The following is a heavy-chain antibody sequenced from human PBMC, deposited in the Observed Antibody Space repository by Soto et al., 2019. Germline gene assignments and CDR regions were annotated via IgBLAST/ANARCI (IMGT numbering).Heavy chain of an antibody. CDR2: INPLSGIS. CDR1: GGTFVRHV. CDR3: ATPACAATWCSPSHNLDH. J-gene: IGHJ4*02. V-gene: IGHV1-69*09. D-gene: IGHD2-2*01. Sequence: QVQLVQSGAEVKKPESSVKVSCKTSGGTFVRHVISWVRQAPGQGPEWMGKINPLSGISNYALKFQDRVTFTADTDSSTAYMELSSLRSDDTAVYYCATPACAATWCSPSHNLDHWGQGTLVTVSS.